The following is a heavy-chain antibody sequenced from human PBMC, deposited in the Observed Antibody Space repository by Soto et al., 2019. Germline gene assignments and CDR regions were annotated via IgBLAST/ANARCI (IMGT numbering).Heavy chain of an antibody. CDR3: ARGGSYYTWTFDY. Sequence: ASVKVSCKASGYTFTGYYMHWVRQAPGQGLEWMGWINPNSGGTNYAQKLQGRVTMTRDTSISTAYMELSRLRSDDTAVYYCARGGSYYTWTFDYWGQGTLVTVSS. V-gene: IGHV1-2*02. J-gene: IGHJ4*02. CDR1: GYTFTGYY. D-gene: IGHD1-26*01. CDR2: INPNSGGT.